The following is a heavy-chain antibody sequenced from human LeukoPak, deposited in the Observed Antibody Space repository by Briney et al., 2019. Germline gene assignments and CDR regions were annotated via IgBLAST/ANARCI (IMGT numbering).Heavy chain of an antibody. CDR1: GGSISSYY. CDR3: ARHDSSGQFDY. D-gene: IGHD3-22*01. J-gene: IGHJ4*02. V-gene: IGHV4-59*06. CDR2: IYYSGTT. Sequence: PSETLSLTCTVSGGSISSYYWSWIRQPPGKGLEWIGYIYYSGTTYYNPSLKSRVTISVDTSKNQFSLKLSSVTAADTAVYYCARHDSSGQFDYWGQGTLVTVSS.